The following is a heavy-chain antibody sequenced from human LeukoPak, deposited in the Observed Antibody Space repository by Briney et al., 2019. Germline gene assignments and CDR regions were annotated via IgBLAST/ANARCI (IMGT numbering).Heavy chain of an antibody. CDR1: GFNFSTSW. Sequence: GGSLRLSCVASGFNFSTSWMNWVRQAPGKGLEWVSRIKPDASTTTYADFVKGRVTISRDNAKNTLYLQMNSLRAEDTAVYYCARGGSPFYWGQGTLVTVSS. CDR3: ARGGSPFY. D-gene: IGHD3-10*01. J-gene: IGHJ4*02. V-gene: IGHV3-74*01. CDR2: IKPDASTT.